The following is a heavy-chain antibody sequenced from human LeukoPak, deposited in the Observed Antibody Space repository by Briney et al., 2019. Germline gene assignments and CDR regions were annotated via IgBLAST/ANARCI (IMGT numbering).Heavy chain of an antibody. CDR3: ARRSSSGWYPDYYYYYMDV. CDR2: IRYDGTNK. V-gene: IGHV3-30*02. Sequence: GGSLRLSCAASEFTFSNYGMHWVRQAPGKGLEWVAFIRYDGTNKYYADSVKGRFTISRDNSKNTLYLKMNSLRGEDTAVYYCARRSSSGWYPDYYYYYMDVWGKGTTVTISS. CDR1: EFTFSNYG. D-gene: IGHD6-19*01. J-gene: IGHJ6*03.